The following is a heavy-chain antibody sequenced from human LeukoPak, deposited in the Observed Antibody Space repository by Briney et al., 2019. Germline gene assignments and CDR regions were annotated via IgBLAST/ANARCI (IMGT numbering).Heavy chain of an antibody. CDR1: GGTSGNYA. D-gene: IGHD1-26*01. J-gene: IGHJ6*02. CDR3: AKEKWEPPYFYFGMDV. CDR2: IIPIFGPP. V-gene: IGHV1-69*13. Sequence: SVKVSCKASGGTSGNYAINWVRQAPGQGLEWMGGIIPIFGPPNYAQKFQGRVTFTADGSTRIAYMELSSLRYDDTAVYYCAKEKWEPPYFYFGMDVWGQGTTVTVSS.